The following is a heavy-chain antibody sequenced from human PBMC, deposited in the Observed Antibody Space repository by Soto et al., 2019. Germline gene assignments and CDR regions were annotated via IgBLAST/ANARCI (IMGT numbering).Heavy chain of an antibody. Sequence: ASVKVSCKSSGYIFSDYGITWVRQAPGQGLEWMGWISAYNGNTDYAQKFQDRLTLATDTSTSTAYMELRSLRSDDTALYYCARPVTSPDHLGIWGQGTMVTVPS. V-gene: IGHV1-18*01. D-gene: IGHD4-4*01. CDR2: ISAYNGNT. CDR3: ARPVTSPDHLGI. CDR1: GYIFSDYG. J-gene: IGHJ3*02.